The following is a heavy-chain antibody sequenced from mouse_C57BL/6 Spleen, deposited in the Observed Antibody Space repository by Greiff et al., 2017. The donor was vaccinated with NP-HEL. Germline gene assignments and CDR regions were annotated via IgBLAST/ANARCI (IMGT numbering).Heavy chain of an antibody. CDR3: ARAGSSGFDY. Sequence: EVNLVESGGDLVKPGGSLKLSCAASGFTFSSYGMSWVRQTPDKRLEWVATISSGGSYTYYPDSVKGRFTISRDNAKNTLYLQMSSLKSEDTAMYYCARAGSSGFDYWGQGTTLTVSS. D-gene: IGHD1-1*01. V-gene: IGHV5-6*01. J-gene: IGHJ2*01. CDR1: GFTFSSYG. CDR2: ISSGGSYT.